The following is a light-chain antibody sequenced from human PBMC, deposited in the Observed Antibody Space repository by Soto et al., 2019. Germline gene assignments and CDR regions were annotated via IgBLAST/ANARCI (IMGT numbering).Light chain of an antibody. CDR2: DAS. V-gene: IGKV1-33*01. Sequence: DIQMTQSPSSLSASVGDRVTIACQASQDISNYLNWYQQKPGKAPKLLIYDASNLETGVPSRFSGSGSGTDFTFTISSLQPEDIATYYCQQYDNFPRAINFGQGTRLELK. J-gene: IGKJ5*01. CDR1: QDISNY. CDR3: QQYDNFPRAIN.